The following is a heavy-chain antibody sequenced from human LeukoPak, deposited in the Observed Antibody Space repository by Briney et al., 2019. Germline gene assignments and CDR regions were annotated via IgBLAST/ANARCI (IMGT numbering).Heavy chain of an antibody. CDR2: ISWNSGSI. J-gene: IGHJ4*02. V-gene: IGHV3-9*01. D-gene: IGHD4-23*01. CDR3: AKEVGTFDY. Sequence: GGPLRLSCAASGFTFDDYAMHWVRQVPGKGLEWVSGISWNSGSIGYADSVKGRFTISRDNAKNSLYLQMNSLRVEDTALYYCAKEVGTFDYWGQGTLVTVSS. CDR1: GFTFDDYA.